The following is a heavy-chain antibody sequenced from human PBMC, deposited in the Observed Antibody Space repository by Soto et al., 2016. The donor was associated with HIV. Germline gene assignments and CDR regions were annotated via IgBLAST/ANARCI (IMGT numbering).Heavy chain of an antibody. CDR3: ARGWRALGDSVEANAFDI. V-gene: IGHV3-66*01. J-gene: IGHJ3*02. D-gene: IGHD4-17*01. Sequence: EVHLVESGGNLVQPGGPVRLSCAASGFTVSTNYMSWVRQTPVKGLEWVSIIYSGGSTYYADSVKGRFTISRDNSKNTLFLQMNRLRAEDTAVYHCARGWRALGDSVEANAFDIWGQGTMVTVSS. CDR1: GFTVSTNY. CDR2: IYSGGST.